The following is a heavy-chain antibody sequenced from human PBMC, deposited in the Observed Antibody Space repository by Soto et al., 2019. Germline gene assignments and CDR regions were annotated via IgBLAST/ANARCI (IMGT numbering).Heavy chain of an antibody. V-gene: IGHV4-59*01. CDR2: IYYSGST. D-gene: IGHD6-19*01. CDR1: GGSISGYY. CDR3: ATLQGTKSGWFADY. Sequence: TLSLTCTVSGGSISGYYWSWIRQPPGKGLEWIGYIYYSGSTSYTPSLKSRVTISVDTSKNQFSLKLSSVTAADTAVYYCATLQGTKSGWFADYWGQGTLVTVSS. J-gene: IGHJ4*02.